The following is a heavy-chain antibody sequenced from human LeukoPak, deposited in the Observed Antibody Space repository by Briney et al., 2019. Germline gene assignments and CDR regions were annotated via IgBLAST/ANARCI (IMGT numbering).Heavy chain of an antibody. Sequence: PSETLSLTCTVSGGSISSHYWSWIRQPPGKGLEWIGYIYYPGSTNYSPSLKSRVTISLDTSRNRFSLKLSSVTAADTAVYYCARGLRVHWDFDNWGQGTLVTVSS. J-gene: IGHJ4*02. CDR1: GGSISSHY. CDR2: IYYPGST. CDR3: ARGLRVHWDFDN. V-gene: IGHV4-59*11. D-gene: IGHD1-1*01.